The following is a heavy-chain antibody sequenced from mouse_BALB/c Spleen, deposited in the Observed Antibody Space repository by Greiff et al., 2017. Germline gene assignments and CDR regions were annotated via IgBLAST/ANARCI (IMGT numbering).Heavy chain of an antibody. CDR2: IRLKSNNYAT. CDR1: GFTFSNYW. CDR3: TRPLYAMDY. J-gene: IGHJ4*01. Sequence: EVKLVESGGGLVQPGGSMKLSCVASGFTFSNYWMNWVRQSPEKGLEWVAEIRLKSNNYATHYAESVKGRFTISRDDSKSSVYLQMNNLRAEDTGIYYCTRPLYAMDYWGQGTSVTVSS. V-gene: IGHV6-6*02.